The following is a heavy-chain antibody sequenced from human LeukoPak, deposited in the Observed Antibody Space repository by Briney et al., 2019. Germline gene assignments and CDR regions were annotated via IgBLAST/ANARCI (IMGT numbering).Heavy chain of an antibody. J-gene: IGHJ6*02. D-gene: IGHD3-9*01. CDR2: ISSSASTI. CDR3: AREYHDILTNYHGMDV. V-gene: IGHV3-11*01. CDR1: GFTFSDYY. Sequence: GGSLRLSCAASGFTFSDYYMSWIRQAPGKGLEWVSYISSSASTIYYADSVKGRFTISRDNSKKSLYLQMNSLRAEDTAVYYCAREYHDILTNYHGMDVWGQGTTVTVSS.